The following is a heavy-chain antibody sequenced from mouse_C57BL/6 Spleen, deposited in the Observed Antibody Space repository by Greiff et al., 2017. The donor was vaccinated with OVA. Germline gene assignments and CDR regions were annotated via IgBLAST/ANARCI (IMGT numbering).Heavy chain of an antibody. CDR2: ISDGGSYT. Sequence: DVMLVESGGGLVKPGGSLKLSCAASGFTFSSYAMSWVRQTPEKRLEWVATISDGGSYTYYPDNVKGRFTISRDNAKNNLYLQMSHLKSEDTAMYYCARDNGGAMDYWGQGTSVTVSS. J-gene: IGHJ4*01. CDR1: GFTFSSYA. CDR3: ARDNGGAMDY. V-gene: IGHV5-4*01.